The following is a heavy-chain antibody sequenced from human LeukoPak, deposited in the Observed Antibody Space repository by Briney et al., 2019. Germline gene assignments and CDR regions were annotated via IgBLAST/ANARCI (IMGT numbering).Heavy chain of an antibody. CDR1: GYTFINYG. D-gene: IGHD1-26*01. CDR3: VRTVGASGAFDI. V-gene: IGHV1-18*01. CDR2: ITAYTGST. Sequence: SVKVSCKASGYTFINYGLTWVRQAPGQGFDWMGWITAYTGSTNYAQKLQGKFSMPTYPSTSTATMDLRSLRSDDTAVYYWVRTVGASGAFDIWGQGTMVIVSS. J-gene: IGHJ3*02.